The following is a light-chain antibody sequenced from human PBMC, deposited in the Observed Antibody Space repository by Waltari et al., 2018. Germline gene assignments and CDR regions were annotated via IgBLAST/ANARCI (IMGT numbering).Light chain of an antibody. CDR3: QVWDNSSDHVV. J-gene: IGLJ3*02. Sequence: SYVLSQPPSVSVAPGQTARVTCGGNNIGSKSVHWYQQKPGQAPVLVIYRDSGRPSGVPERFSGSNSGNTATLGISRVEAGDEADYYCQVWDNSSDHVVFGGGTTVTVL. CDR1: NIGSKS. CDR2: RDS. V-gene: IGLV3-21*02.